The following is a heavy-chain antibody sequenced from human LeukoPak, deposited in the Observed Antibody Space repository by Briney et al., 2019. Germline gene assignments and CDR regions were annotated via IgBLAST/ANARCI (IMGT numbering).Heavy chain of an antibody. CDR1: GSSIDTGYY. D-gene: IGHD6-6*01. J-gene: IGHJ6*03. V-gene: IGHV4-59*01. CDR3: ARAMSSSAPIYYYYYYMDV. CDR2: IYYSGST. Sequence: SETLSLTCAVSGSSIDTGYYWSWIRQPPGKGLEWIGYIYYSGSTNYNPSLKSRVTISVDTSKNQFSLKLSSVTAADTAVYYCARAMSSSAPIYYYYYYMDVWGKGTTVTVSS.